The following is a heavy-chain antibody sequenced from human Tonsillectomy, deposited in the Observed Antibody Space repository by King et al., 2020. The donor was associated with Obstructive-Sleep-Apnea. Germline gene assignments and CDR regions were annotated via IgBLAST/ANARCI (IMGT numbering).Heavy chain of an antibody. D-gene: IGHD5-12*01. CDR1: GYTFTSYA. Sequence: QLVQSGAEVKKPGASVKVSCKASGYTFTSYAMHWVRQAPGQRLEWMGWINAGNGNTKYSQKFQGRVTITRDTSASTAYMELSSLRSEETAVYYCARVFGRGRYSGYDPPPPDYWGQGTLVTVSS. CDR2: INAGNGNT. J-gene: IGHJ4*02. V-gene: IGHV1-3*01. CDR3: ARVFGRGRYSGYDPPPPDY.